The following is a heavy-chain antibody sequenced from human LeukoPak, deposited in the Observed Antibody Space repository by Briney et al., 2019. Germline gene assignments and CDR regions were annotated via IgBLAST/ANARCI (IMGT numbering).Heavy chain of an antibody. CDR3: SRDLGTGRPHDF. CDR1: GFTFSGHP. Sequence: GGSLRLSCAASGFTFSGHPMHWVRQAPGKGLEWVSSISSSSSFIYYADSVKGRFTISRDNAKDSLYLQMNNLRVEDTGLYFCSRDLGTGRPHDFWGLGTLVTVS. CDR2: ISSSSSFI. V-gene: IGHV3-21*01. D-gene: IGHD3/OR15-3a*01. J-gene: IGHJ4*02.